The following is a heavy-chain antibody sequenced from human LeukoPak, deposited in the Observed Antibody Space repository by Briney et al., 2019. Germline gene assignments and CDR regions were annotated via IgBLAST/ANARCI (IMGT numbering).Heavy chain of an antibody. V-gene: IGHV3-7*01. CDR1: GFTFSRYW. Sequence: GGSLRLSCAASGFTFSRYWMSWVRQAPGKGLEWVASIKQDGSEKYYVDSVKGRLTISRDNAKNSLYLQMNSLRAEDTAVYYCARSSITIYPGPDDYWGQGTLVTVSS. CDR3: ARSSITIYPGPDDY. CDR2: IKQDGSEK. J-gene: IGHJ4*02. D-gene: IGHD3-3*01.